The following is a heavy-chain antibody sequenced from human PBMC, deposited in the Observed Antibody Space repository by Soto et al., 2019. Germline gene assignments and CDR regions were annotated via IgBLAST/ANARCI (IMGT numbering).Heavy chain of an antibody. J-gene: IGHJ5*02. CDR2: IFHSGNM. CDR3: AREERFSHWLDP. V-gene: IGHV4-31*11. CDR1: GGSISSLGYY. Sequence: SETLSLTCAVSGGSISSLGYYWSWIRQDPGKGLEWIGHIFHSGNMDYNPSLQSRVTMSVDTSKNQFSLKLSSVTAADTAVYYCAREERFSHWLDPWGQGTLVTVSS.